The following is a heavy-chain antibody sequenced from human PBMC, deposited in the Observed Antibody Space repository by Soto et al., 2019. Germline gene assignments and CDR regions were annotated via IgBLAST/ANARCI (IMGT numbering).Heavy chain of an antibody. Sequence: GGSLRLSCAASGFTFSSYGMHWVRQAPGKGLEWVAVISYDGSNKYYADSVKGRFTISRDNSKNTLYLQMNSLRAEDTAVYYCAKEPRWGVVITTGGYDYWGQGTLVTVSS. CDR3: AKEPRWGVVITTGGYDY. CDR1: GFTFSSYG. V-gene: IGHV3-30*18. D-gene: IGHD3-22*01. J-gene: IGHJ4*02. CDR2: ISYDGSNK.